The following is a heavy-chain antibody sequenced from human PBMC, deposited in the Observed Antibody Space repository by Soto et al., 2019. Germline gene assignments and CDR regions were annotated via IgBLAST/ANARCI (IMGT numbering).Heavy chain of an antibody. J-gene: IGHJ6*02. CDR2: VYYRGST. V-gene: IGHV4-59*11. CDR1: GGSISSHY. Sequence: SATLELTCTFSGGSISSHYWSGVRQAPGKGLEWIGHVYYRGSTNYNPSLRSRSTISVDTSKNQFSLKLNSVTTADTAVYYCARDGREASGMDVWGQGTKVT. D-gene: IGHD1-26*01. CDR3: ARDGREASGMDV.